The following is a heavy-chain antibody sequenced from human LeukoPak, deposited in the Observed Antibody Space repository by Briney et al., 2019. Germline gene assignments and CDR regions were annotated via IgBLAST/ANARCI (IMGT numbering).Heavy chain of an antibody. Sequence: GGSLRLSCAASGFSLSNFWMSWVRQAPGKGLEWVANIGEDGSEKYYVDSVKGRFTISRDNSKNTLYLQMNSLRAEDTAVYYCAKDRIMITFGGVKGRYFDYWGQGTLVTVSS. CDR1: GFSLSNFW. CDR2: IGEDGSEK. D-gene: IGHD3-16*01. CDR3: AKDRIMITFGGVKGRYFDY. V-gene: IGHV3-7*03. J-gene: IGHJ4*02.